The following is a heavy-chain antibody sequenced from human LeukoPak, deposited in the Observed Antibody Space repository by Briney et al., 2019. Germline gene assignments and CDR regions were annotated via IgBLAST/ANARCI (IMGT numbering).Heavy chain of an antibody. Sequence: PSETLSLTCAVYGGSFSGYYWSWIRQPPGKGLEWIGEINHSGSTNYNPSLKSRVTISVDTSKNQFSLKLSSVTAADTAVYYCARAPDSYGDFDYWGQGTLVTVSS. CDR3: ARAPDSYGDFDY. CDR1: GGSFSGYY. J-gene: IGHJ4*02. V-gene: IGHV4-34*01. CDR2: INHSGST. D-gene: IGHD4-17*01.